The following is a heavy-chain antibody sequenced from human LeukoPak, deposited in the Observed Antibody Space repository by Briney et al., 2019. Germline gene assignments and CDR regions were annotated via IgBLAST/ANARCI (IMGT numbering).Heavy chain of an antibody. CDR1: GGTFSSYA. V-gene: IGHV1-69*01. Sequence: EASVKLSCKASGGTFSSYAISWVRQAPGQGLEWMGGIIPIFGTANYAQKFQGRVTITADESTSTAYMELSSLRSEDTAVYYCARVRDLGYCSSTSCQNYYYYYGMDVWGKGTTVTVSS. CDR3: ARVRDLGYCSSTSCQNYYYYYGMDV. D-gene: IGHD2-2*01. J-gene: IGHJ6*04. CDR2: IIPIFGTA.